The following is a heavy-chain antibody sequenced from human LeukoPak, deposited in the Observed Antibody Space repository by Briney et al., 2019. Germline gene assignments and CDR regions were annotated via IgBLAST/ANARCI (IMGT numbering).Heavy chain of an antibody. Sequence: GGSLRLSCAASGFTFSQYAIHWVRQAPGKGLEWVAVISYDGNHKYYADSVKGRFTISSSRDNSKNTLYLQMNSLRTEDTAVYYCARDQEGFDYWGQGTLVTVSS. J-gene: IGHJ4*02. CDR3: ARDQEGFDY. CDR2: ISYDGNHK. V-gene: IGHV3-30-3*01. CDR1: GFTFSQYA.